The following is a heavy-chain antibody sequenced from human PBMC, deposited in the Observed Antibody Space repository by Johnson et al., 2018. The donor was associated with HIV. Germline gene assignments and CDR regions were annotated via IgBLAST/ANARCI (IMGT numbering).Heavy chain of an antibody. J-gene: IGHJ3*02. Sequence: VQLVESGGGVVQPGRSLRLSCAASGFTFSSYGMHWVRQAPGKGLAWVAVIWYDGSKKYYADSVKGRLTISRDNSKNTLYLQMNSLRAEDTAVYYCARVASGAFDIWDQGTMVTVSS. CDR2: IWYDGSKK. V-gene: IGHV3-33*01. CDR1: GFTFSSYG. CDR3: ARVASGAFDI. D-gene: IGHD3-3*01.